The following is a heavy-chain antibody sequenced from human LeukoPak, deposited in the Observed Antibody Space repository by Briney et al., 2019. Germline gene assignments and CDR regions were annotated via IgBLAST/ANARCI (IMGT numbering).Heavy chain of an antibody. CDR1: GGIISSGGYY. J-gene: IGHJ3*02. CDR2: IYHGGNT. Sequence: SETLSLTCTVSGGIISSGGYYWSWIRQPPGKGLEWIGYIYHGGNTYYNPSLKSRVTISVDRSKNQFSLKLSSVTAADMAVYYCARDGGAASDNAFDIWGQGTVVTVSS. CDR3: ARDGGAASDNAFDI. V-gene: IGHV4-30-2*01. D-gene: IGHD3-16*01.